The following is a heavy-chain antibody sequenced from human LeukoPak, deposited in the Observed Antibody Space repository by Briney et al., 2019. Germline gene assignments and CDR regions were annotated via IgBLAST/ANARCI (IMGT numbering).Heavy chain of an antibody. CDR2: ISDGSSHI. CDR3: ARARTTTVIVLSDAFDI. CDR1: GFTFSSYS. D-gene: IGHD4-17*01. V-gene: IGHV3-21*01. J-gene: IGHJ3*02. Sequence: PGGSLRLSCAASGFTFSSYSMNWVRQAPGKGLEWVSSISDGSSHIYYADSVKGRFTISRDNAKNSLYLQMNSLRAEDTAVYYCARARTTTVIVLSDAFDIWGQGTMVTVSS.